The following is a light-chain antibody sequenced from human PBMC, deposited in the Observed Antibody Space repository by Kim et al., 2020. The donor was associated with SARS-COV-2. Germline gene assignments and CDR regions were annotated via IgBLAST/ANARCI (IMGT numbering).Light chain of an antibody. V-gene: IGLV3-1*01. CDR3: QAWDSGTVV. Sequence: SYELTQPPSVSVSPGQTATITCSGDKLGDKHACWYQQKPGQSPVMLIYYDNKRPSGIRERFSGSNSGNTATLTISGTQAMDEADYYCQAWDSGTVVFGGGTHLTVL. J-gene: IGLJ2*01. CDR2: YDN. CDR1: KLGDKH.